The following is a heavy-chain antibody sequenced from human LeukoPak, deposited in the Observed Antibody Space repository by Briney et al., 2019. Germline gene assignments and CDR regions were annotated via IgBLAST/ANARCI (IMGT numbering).Heavy chain of an antibody. D-gene: IGHD6-19*01. Sequence: GESLRISCKGSGYSFTSYWIGWVRQMPGKGLEWMGIIYPGDSGTRYSPSFQGQVTISADKSISTAYLQWSSLKASDTAMYYCARQGSSGWSRPYYYYMDVWGKGTTVTVSS. J-gene: IGHJ6*03. CDR2: IYPGDSGT. CDR3: ARQGSSGWSRPYYYYMDV. CDR1: GYSFTSYW. V-gene: IGHV5-51*01.